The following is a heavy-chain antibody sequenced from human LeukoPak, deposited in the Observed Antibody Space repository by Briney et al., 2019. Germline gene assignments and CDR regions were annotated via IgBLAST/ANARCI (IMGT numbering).Heavy chain of an antibody. D-gene: IGHD3-3*01. CDR3: ARVNRGNDFWSGYYPDWFDP. CDR2: ISSNGDNT. V-gene: IGHV3-64*01. J-gene: IGHJ5*02. CDR1: GFTFSNYA. Sequence: GGSLRLSCEASGFTFSNYAMYWVRQASGKGLEYVSAISSNGDNTYYANSVKGRFTISRDNAKNSLYLQMNSLRAEDTAVYYCARVNRGNDFWSGYYPDWFDPWGQGTLVTVSS.